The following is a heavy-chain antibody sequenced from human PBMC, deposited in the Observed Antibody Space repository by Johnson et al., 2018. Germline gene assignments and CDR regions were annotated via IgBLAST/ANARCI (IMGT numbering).Heavy chain of an antibody. CDR1: GFTFSSYA. CDR2: ISYDGSNK. V-gene: IGHV3-30-3*01. J-gene: IGHJ1*01. Sequence: QVQLVQSGGGVVQPGRSLRLSCAASGFTFSSYAMHWVRQAPGKGLEWVAVISYDGSNKYYADSVKGRFTISRDNSKNTLYLQMNSLGAEDTAVYYCARDRSGIAAAGPAEYFQHWGQGTLVTVSS. CDR3: ARDRSGIAAAGPAEYFQH. D-gene: IGHD6-13*01.